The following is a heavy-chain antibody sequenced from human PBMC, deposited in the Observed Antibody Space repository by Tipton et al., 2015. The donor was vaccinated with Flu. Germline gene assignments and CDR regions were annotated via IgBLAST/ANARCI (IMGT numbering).Heavy chain of an antibody. CDR2: IHYSGLT. CDR1: GGSISDSAYY. V-gene: IGHV4-39*01. J-gene: IGHJ4*02. CDR3: ARLSYYDVDLKNFYFDY. D-gene: IGHD3-10*02. Sequence: TLSLTCTVSGGSISDSAYYWDWIRQPPGKGLEWIGSIHYSGLTYYKSSLKSRVTISVDTSKTQLSLKLSSVTAADTAVYYCARLSYYDVDLKNFYFDYWGQGALVTVSS.